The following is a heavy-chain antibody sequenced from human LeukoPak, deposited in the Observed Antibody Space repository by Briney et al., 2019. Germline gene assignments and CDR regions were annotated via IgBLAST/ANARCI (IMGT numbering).Heavy chain of an antibody. D-gene: IGHD1-26*01. CDR1: GGSISSGAFY. CDR3: ARVPSRPMRQRGSSVGATRVWQRKSDAFDI. J-gene: IGHJ3*02. V-gene: IGHV4-31*03. CDR2: IYYSGSS. Sequence: SETLSLTCTVSGGSISSGAFYWNWIRQHPGKGLEWVGYIYYSGSSSYNPSLKSRVTISVDTSKNQFSLKLSSVTAADTAGYYCARVPSRPMRQRGSSVGATRVWQRKSDAFDIWGQGTMVTVSS.